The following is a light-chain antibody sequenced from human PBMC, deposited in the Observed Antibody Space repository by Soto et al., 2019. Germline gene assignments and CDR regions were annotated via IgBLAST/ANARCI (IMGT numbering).Light chain of an antibody. V-gene: IGKV1-39*01. CDR2: AAS. CDR1: QSISSY. J-gene: IGKJ2*01. Sequence: EIHMTQSPSSLSASVGDRVTITCRASQSISSYLNWYQQKPGKAPKLLIYAASSLQSGVPSRFSGSGSGTDFTLTISSLQPEDFATYYCHQSYSTPMYTLGQGTKVDIK. CDR3: HQSYSTPMYT.